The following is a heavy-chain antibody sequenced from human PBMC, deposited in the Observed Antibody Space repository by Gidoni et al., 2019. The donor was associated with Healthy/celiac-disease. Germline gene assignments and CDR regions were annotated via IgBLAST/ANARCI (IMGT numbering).Heavy chain of an antibody. V-gene: IGHV3-64D*09. D-gene: IGHD6-19*01. Sequence: EVQLVESGGGLVQPGGSLRLSCSASGFTFSSYAMHWVRQAPGKGLEYVSAISSNGSSTYYADSVKGRFTISRDNSKNTLYLQMSSLRAEDTAVYYCVKRDSSGWYGGGLDYWGQGTLVTVSS. CDR2: ISSNGSST. CDR3: VKRDSSGWYGGGLDY. CDR1: GFTFSSYA. J-gene: IGHJ4*02.